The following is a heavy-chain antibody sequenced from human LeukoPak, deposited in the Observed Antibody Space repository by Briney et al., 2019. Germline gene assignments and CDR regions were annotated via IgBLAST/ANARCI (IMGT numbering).Heavy chain of an antibody. CDR3: VRGREGYCGSKGCYGYLDL. J-gene: IGHJ2*01. CDR1: GGSISGADFY. D-gene: IGHD2-2*01. Sequence: SQTLSLTCTVSGGSISGADFYWTWIRQPPGKGLEWIVYIYYSGRTYYNPSLRSRPSMSVDTSKNQFSLKLSSVTAADTAVYDCVRGREGYCGSKGCYGYLDLWGRGTLVTVSS. V-gene: IGHV4-30-4*01. CDR2: IYYSGRT.